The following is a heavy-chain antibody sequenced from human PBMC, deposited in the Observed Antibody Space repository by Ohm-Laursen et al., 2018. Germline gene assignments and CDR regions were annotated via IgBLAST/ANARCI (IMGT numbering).Heavy chain of an antibody. J-gene: IGHJ4*02. Sequence: SETLSLTCIVSGGSVSSGSYYWSWMRQPPGKGLESIGYIFHSGITDYNPSLKSRVTISVDTSKNQFSLKLSSVTAADTAVYYCARAYDTSNYFWLYWGQGTLVTVSS. V-gene: IGHV4-61*01. CDR2: IFHSGIT. CDR3: ARAYDTSNYFWLY. D-gene: IGHD3-22*01. CDR1: GGSVSSGSYY.